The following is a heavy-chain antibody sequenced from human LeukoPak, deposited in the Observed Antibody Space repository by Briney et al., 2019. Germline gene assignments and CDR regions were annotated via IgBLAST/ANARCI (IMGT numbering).Heavy chain of an antibody. CDR2: ISWNSGSI. J-gene: IGHJ3*02. CDR3: AKVYDSSGDDAFDI. Sequence: GGSLRLSCAASGFTFDDYAMHWVRQAPGKGREWVSGISWNSGSIGYADSVKGRFTIPRDNAKNSLYLQMNSLRAEDTALYYCAKVYDSSGDDAFDIWGQGTMVTVSS. D-gene: IGHD3-22*01. CDR1: GFTFDDYA. V-gene: IGHV3-9*01.